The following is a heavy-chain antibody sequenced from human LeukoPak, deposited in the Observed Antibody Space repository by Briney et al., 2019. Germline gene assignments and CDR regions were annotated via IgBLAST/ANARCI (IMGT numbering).Heavy chain of an antibody. V-gene: IGHV3-23*01. CDR2: ISGSGGNT. J-gene: IGHJ4*02. D-gene: IGHD3-10*01. CDR3: ARRSITMVRGSHYYFDY. CDR1: GFSFSSYG. Sequence: GGSLRLSCAASGFSFSSYGMSWVRQAPGKGLEWVSAISGSGGNTYYADSVMGRFSISRDNSKNTLYLQMNSLRADDTAVYFCARRSITMVRGSHYYFDYWGRGTLVTVSS.